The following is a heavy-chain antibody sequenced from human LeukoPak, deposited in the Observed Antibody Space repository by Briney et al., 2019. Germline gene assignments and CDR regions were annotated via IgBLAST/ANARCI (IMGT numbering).Heavy chain of an antibody. V-gene: IGHV3-33*01. CDR2: IWYDGSNK. CDR3: ARGRSSSGNAPGYFDY. Sequence: GRSLRLSCAASGFTFSSYGMHWVRQAPGKGLEWVAVIWYDGSNKYYADSVKGRFTISRDNSKNTLYLQMNSLRAEDTAVYYCARGRSSSGNAPGYFDYWGRGTLVTVSS. D-gene: IGHD6-13*01. CDR1: GFTFSSYG. J-gene: IGHJ4*02.